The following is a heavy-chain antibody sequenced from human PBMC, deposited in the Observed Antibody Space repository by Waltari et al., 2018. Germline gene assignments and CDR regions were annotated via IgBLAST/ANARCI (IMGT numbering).Heavy chain of an antibody. CDR2: PNPHSGGT. CDR3: AKEGRWLQNYYYYGMDV. V-gene: IGHV1-2*02. D-gene: IGHD5-12*01. J-gene: IGHJ6*02. CDR1: GYTFTGYY. Sequence: QVQLVQSGAEVKKPGASVKVSCKASGYTFTGYYMHWVRQAPGQGLEWMGWPNPHSGGTNYAQKFQGRVTMTSDTSSSTAYMELSRLRSDDTAVYYCAKEGRWLQNYYYYGMDVWGQWTTVTVSS.